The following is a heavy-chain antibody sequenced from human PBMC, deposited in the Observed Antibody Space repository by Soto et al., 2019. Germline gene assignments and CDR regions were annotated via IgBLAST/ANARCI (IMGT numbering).Heavy chain of an antibody. Sequence: CGGTVSRYRRNWDRQTQGKGLEWVSYISSSSSTIYYADSVKGRFTISRDNAKNSLYLQMNSLRAEDTAVYYCARTYSSSWNRWFDPWGQGTLVTVSS. CDR1: GGTVSRYR. J-gene: IGHJ5*02. D-gene: IGHD6-13*01. CDR3: ARTYSSSWNRWFDP. CDR2: ISSSSSTI. V-gene: IGHV3-48*01.